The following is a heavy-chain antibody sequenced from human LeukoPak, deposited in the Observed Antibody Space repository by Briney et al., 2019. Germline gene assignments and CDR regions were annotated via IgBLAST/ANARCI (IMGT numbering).Heavy chain of an antibody. CDR2: INHSGST. Sequence: SETLSLTCAVYGGSFNGYYWSWIRQPPGKGLEWIGEINHSGSTNYNPSLKSRVTISVDTSKNQFSLKLSSVTAADTAVYYCARSMVRGVIIHFDYWGQGTLVTVSS. J-gene: IGHJ4*02. CDR3: ARSMVRGVIIHFDY. V-gene: IGHV4-34*01. CDR1: GGSFNGYY. D-gene: IGHD3-10*01.